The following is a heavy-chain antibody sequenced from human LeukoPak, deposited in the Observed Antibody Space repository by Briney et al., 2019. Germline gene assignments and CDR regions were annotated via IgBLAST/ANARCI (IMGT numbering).Heavy chain of an antibody. Sequence: GRSLRLSCAASGFTFSTYGMHWVRQAPGKGLEWVAVISYDESDGYSADSVKGRFTISRDNSKNTLYLLMNSLRAEDTAVYYCAKIEEPGITVAGTRGSDYWGQGTLVTVSS. CDR2: ISYDESDG. CDR1: GFTFSTYG. CDR3: AKIEEPGITVAGTRGSDY. J-gene: IGHJ4*02. V-gene: IGHV3-30*18. D-gene: IGHD6-19*01.